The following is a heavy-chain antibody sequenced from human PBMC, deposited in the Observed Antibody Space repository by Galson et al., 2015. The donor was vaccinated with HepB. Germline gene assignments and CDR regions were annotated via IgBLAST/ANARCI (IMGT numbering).Heavy chain of an antibody. D-gene: IGHD3-9*01. V-gene: IGHV3-15*01. Sequence: SLRLSCAASGFTFSNAWMSRVRQAPGKGLEWVGRIKSKTDGGTTDYAAPVKGRFTISRDDSKNTLYLQMNSLKTEDTAVYYCTTDSEYSILTGYYDSDWFDPWGQGTLVTVSS. J-gene: IGHJ5*02. CDR2: IKSKTDGGTT. CDR3: TTDSEYSILTGYYDSDWFDP. CDR1: GFTFSNAW.